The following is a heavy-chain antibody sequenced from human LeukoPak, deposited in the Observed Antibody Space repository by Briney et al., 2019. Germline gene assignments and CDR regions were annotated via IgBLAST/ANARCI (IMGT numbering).Heavy chain of an antibody. Sequence: GGSLRLSCAASGFTFSSYAMHWVRQAPSKGLEWVAVISYDGSNKYYADSVKGRFTISRDNSKNTLYLQMNSLRAEDTAVYYCARETSGYSYGYYYYYGMDVWGQGTTVTVSS. CDR1: GFTFSSYA. CDR2: ISYDGSNK. CDR3: ARETSGYSYGYYYYYGMDV. J-gene: IGHJ6*02. V-gene: IGHV3-30-3*01. D-gene: IGHD5-18*01.